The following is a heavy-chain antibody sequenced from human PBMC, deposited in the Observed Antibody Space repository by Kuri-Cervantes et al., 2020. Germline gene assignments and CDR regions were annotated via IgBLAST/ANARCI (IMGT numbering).Heavy chain of an antibody. CDR3: AREAEAYYVFWSDHTAYYMDV. CDR1: GFTFGSYT. J-gene: IGHJ6*03. D-gene: IGHD3-3*01. V-gene: IGHV3-23*01. CDR2: ISASGSST. Sequence: GESLKISCAASGFTFGSYTMSWVRQAPGKGLEWVSAISASGSSTYYADPVKGRFTISRDNSKNTLYLQMNSLRAEDTAIYYCAREAEAYYVFWSDHTAYYMDVWGKGTTVTVSS.